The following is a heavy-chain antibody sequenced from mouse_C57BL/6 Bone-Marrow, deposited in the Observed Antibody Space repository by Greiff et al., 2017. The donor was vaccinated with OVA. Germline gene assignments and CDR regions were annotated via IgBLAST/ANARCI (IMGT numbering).Heavy chain of an antibody. V-gene: IGHV5-6*01. CDR2: ISSGGSYT. J-gene: IGHJ4*01. CDR3: ARNPDY. Sequence: EVKLVESGGDLVKPGGSLKLSCAASGFTFSSYGMSWVRQTPDTRLEWVATISSGGSYTYYPDSVKGRFTISRDNAKNTLYLQMSSLKSEDTAMYYCARNPDYWGQGTSVTVSS. CDR1: GFTFSSYG.